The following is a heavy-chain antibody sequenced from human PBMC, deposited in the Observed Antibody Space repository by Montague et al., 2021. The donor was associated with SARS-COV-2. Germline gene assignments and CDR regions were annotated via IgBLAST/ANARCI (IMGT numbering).Heavy chain of an antibody. J-gene: IGHJ6*02. CDR1: GGSISSYY. V-gene: IGHV4-59*13. D-gene: IGHD6-6*01. CDR2: INYSGST. CDR3: ARVPYSSSGFFYYYYGIDV. Sequence: SETLSLTCTVSGGSISSYYWSWIRQTPGKGLEWIGHINYSGSTNYNLSLKSRVTISVDTSKNQFSLKLSSVTAADTAVYYCARVPYSSSGFFYYYYGIDVWGQGTTVTVSS.